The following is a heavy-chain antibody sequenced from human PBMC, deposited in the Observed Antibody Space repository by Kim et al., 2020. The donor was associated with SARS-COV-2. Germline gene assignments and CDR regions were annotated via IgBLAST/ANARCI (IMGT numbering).Heavy chain of an antibody. CDR3: ARDTYYYGSGDSFEDYFDS. CDR2: INDNGRT. D-gene: IGHD3-10*01. J-gene: IGHJ4*02. CDR1: GGSISSHY. V-gene: IGHV4-59*11. Sequence: SETLSLTCTVSGGSISSHYWSWIRQPPGKGLEWIGYINDNGRTNQNPSLKGRVTISIDTSKNQFSLKLNSVTAADTAFYYCARDTYYYGSGDSFEDYFDSWGQGTLVTVSS.